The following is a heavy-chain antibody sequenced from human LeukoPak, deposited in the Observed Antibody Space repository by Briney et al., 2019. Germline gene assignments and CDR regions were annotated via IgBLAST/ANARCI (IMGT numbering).Heavy chain of an antibody. Sequence: GGSLRLSCAASGFTYSSYWMSWVRQAPGKGLEWVANIKQDGSEEYYVDSVKGRLTISRDNAKNSLYLQMNSLRAEDTAVYYCARFPNSFMTRTFDIWGQGIMVTVSS. V-gene: IGHV3-7*04. CDR3: ARFPNSFMTRTFDI. CDR1: GFTYSSYW. J-gene: IGHJ3*02. CDR2: IKQDGSEE. D-gene: IGHD3-16*01.